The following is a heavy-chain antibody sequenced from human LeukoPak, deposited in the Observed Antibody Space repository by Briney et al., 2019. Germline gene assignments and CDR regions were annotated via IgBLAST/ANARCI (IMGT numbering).Heavy chain of an antibody. V-gene: IGHV3-20*04. D-gene: IGHD3-10*02. J-gene: IGHJ6*04. CDR3: AELGITMIGGV. CDR1: GFTFDDYG. Sequence: GGSLRLSCAASGFTFDDYGMSWVRQVPGKGLEWVSGINWNGGSTGNADSVKGRFTISRDNAKNSLYLQMNSLRAEDTAVYYCAELGITMIGGVWGKGTTVTISS. CDR2: INWNGGST.